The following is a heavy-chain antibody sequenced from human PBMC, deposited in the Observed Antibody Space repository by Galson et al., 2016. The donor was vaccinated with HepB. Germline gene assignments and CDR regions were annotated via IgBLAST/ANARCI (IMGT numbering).Heavy chain of an antibody. CDR1: GFTFNLYA. CDR2: ISGSGDST. D-gene: IGHD2-2*01. CDR3: AKSGFCTSRTCYRFYYYSGMDV. J-gene: IGHJ6*02. V-gene: IGHV3-23*01. Sequence: SLRLSCAASGFTFNLYAMSWVRQAPGKGLEWVSSISGSGDSTYYADSVKGRFAISRDNSKNTLYLQMHSLRAEDTALYYCAKSGFCTSRTCYRFYYYSGMDVWGRGATVTVSS.